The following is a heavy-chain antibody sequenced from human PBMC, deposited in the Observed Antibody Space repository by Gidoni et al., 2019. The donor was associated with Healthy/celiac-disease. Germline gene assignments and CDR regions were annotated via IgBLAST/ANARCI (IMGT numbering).Heavy chain of an antibody. CDR2: IKQDGSEK. Sequence: EVQLVESGGGLVQPGGSRRLSGAASGSTLSSYWMSWVRQAAGKGLEWVANIKQDGSEKYYVDSVKGRFTISRDNAKNSLYLQMNSLRAEDTAVYYCARDSWRYSSSFSYYMDVWGKGTTVTVSS. V-gene: IGHV3-7*03. J-gene: IGHJ6*03. CDR3: ARDSWRYSSSFSYYMDV. CDR1: GSTLSSYW. D-gene: IGHD6-13*01.